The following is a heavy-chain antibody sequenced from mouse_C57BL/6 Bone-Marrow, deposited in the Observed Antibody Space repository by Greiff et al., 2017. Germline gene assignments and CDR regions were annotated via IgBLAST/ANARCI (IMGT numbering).Heavy chain of an antibody. V-gene: IGHV1-64*01. J-gene: IGHJ4*01. CDR3: ARNYSNYFYAMDY. CDR1: GYTFTSYW. Sequence: VQLQQPGAELVKPGASVKLSCKASGYTFTSYWMHWVKQRPGQGLEWIGMIHPNSGSTNYNEKFKSKATLTVDKSSSTAYMKLSSLTSEDSAVYYCARNYSNYFYAMDYWGQGTSVTVSS. CDR2: IHPNSGST. D-gene: IGHD2-5*01.